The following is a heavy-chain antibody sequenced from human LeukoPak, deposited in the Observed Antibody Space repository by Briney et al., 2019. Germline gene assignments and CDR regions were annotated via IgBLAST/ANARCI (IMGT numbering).Heavy chain of an antibody. CDR3: ARTNGVYCSGGSCPNWFDP. Sequence: SETLSLTCTVSGGSISSYYWSWIRQPAGKGLEWIGCIYTSGSANYNPSLKSRVTMSVDTSKNQFSLKLSSVTAADTAVYYCARTNGVYCSGGSCPNWFDPWGQGTLVTVSS. CDR2: IYTSGSA. D-gene: IGHD2-15*01. V-gene: IGHV4-4*07. J-gene: IGHJ5*02. CDR1: GGSISSYY.